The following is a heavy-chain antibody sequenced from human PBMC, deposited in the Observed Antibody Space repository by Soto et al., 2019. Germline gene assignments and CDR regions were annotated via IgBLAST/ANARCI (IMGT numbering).Heavy chain of an antibody. CDR3: KKRVTPVFLLYYFDY. CDR1: GFSFGSYA. Sequence: GGSLRLSCAVSGFSFGSYAMSWVRQSPGRGLEWVSIINNSGDTYYADSVKGRFTISRDNSKNMLYVQMNSLRAEDTAVYYCKKRVTPVFLLYYFDYWGQGTLVSVSA. CDR2: INNSGDT. V-gene: IGHV3-23*01. D-gene: IGHD2-15*01. J-gene: IGHJ4*02.